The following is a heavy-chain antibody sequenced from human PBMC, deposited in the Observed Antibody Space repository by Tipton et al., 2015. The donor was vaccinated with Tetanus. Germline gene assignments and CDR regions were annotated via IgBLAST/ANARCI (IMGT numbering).Heavy chain of an antibody. D-gene: IGHD2-2*01. CDR3: AKSDRVTRTSWYFHD. CDR1: GASFSSGDYY. CDR2: IYQTGTT. J-gene: IGHJ4*02. Sequence: TLSLTCTVSGASFSSGDYYWSWIRKPPGKDLEWIGYIYQTGTTYYNPSLKGRVTISMDRSNTQFSLRLDSLTAADTAVYYYAKSDRVTRTSWYFHDWGQGTLVTVSS. V-gene: IGHV4-30-4*01.